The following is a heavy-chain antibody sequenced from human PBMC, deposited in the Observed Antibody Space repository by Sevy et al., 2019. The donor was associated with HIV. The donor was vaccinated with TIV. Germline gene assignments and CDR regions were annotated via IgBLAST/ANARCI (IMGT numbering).Heavy chain of an antibody. J-gene: IGHJ6*02. CDR1: GYTFKGYY. CDR3: ARVKYYYGSGSYTRYGMDV. CDR2: INPNTGGT. Sequence: ASVKVSCKASGYTFKGYYIHWVRQAPGQGLEWMGWINPNTGGTNSAQKFQGRVTITADESTSTAYMELSSLRSEDTAVYYCARVKYYYGSGSYTRYGMDVWGQGTTVTVSS. V-gene: IGHV1-2*02. D-gene: IGHD3-10*01.